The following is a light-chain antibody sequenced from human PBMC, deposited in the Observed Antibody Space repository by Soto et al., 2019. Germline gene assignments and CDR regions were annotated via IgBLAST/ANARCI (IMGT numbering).Light chain of an antibody. Sequence: DIQMTQSPSSLSASVGDRVTITCRASQGIRNDLGWYQQKPGQAPKRLIYAASSVQSGVPSRFGGSGSGTDFTLTISSQQHEDVATYYCLQHNRYPPTFGGGTKVEIK. CDR2: AAS. V-gene: IGKV1-17*01. CDR3: LQHNRYPPT. J-gene: IGKJ4*01. CDR1: QGIRND.